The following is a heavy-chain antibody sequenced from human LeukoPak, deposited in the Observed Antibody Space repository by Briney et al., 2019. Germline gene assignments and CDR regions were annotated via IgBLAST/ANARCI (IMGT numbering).Heavy chain of an antibody. D-gene: IGHD1-26*01. CDR2: IYYSGRT. CDR3: AREGARWEPSFSAFDI. Sequence: SETLSLTCSVSGGSISTYYWSWIRQPPGKGLEWIGYIYYSGRTLYNPSLKSRVTISVDTSKNQFSLRLSSVTAADTAVYYCAREGARWEPSFSAFDIWGQGTMVTVSS. V-gene: IGHV4-59*01. J-gene: IGHJ3*02. CDR1: GGSISTYY.